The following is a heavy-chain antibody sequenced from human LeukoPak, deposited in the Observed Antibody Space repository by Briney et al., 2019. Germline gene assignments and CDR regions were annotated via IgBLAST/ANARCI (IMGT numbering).Heavy chain of an antibody. V-gene: IGHV3-30*04. CDR2: ISYDGTNK. D-gene: IGHD2-15*01. J-gene: IGHJ5*02. CDR1: GFTFSSYA. CDR3: ARGGEVVAATDNWFDP. Sequence: GGSLRLSCAASGFTFSSYAMHWVRQAPGKGLEWVAVISYDGTNKYYADSVKGRFTISRDKSKTTQYLQMNSLRAEDTAEYYCARGGEVVAATDNWFDPWGQGTLVTVSS.